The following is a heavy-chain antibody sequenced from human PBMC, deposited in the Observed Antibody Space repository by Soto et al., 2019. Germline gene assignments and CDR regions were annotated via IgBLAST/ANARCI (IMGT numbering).Heavy chain of an antibody. V-gene: IGHV4-30-2*06. Sequence: QLQLQESGSGLVKPSQTLSLTCAVSGGSISSGGYSWNWIRQSPGKGLEWIGYIYDAGNTNYNPSLKSRVTMSVDRSNNQFSLRLSSVTAADTAVYFCARDGGLGTGFDFWGQGTMVTVSS. J-gene: IGHJ3*01. CDR2: IYDAGNT. CDR1: GGSISSGGYS. CDR3: ARDGGLGTGFDF. D-gene: IGHD2-21*02.